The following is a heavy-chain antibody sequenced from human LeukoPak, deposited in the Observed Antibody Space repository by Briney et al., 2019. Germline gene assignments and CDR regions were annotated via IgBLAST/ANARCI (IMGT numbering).Heavy chain of an antibody. J-gene: IGHJ6*02. Sequence: GGSLRLSCAASGFTFSNYDMHWVRQATGKGLEWVSAIGTAGDTCYPGSVKGRFTISRENTKNSLYLQMNSLRAGDTAVYYCARGGSSWAYYYYYAMDVWGQGTTVTVSS. D-gene: IGHD6-13*01. V-gene: IGHV3-13*01. CDR3: ARGGSSWAYYYYYAMDV. CDR1: GFTFSNYD. CDR2: IGTAGDT.